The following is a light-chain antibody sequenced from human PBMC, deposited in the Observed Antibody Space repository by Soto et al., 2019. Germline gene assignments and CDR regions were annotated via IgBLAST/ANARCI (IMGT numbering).Light chain of an antibody. J-gene: IGLJ2*01. V-gene: IGLV1-40*01. CDR2: GNS. Sequence: QSVLTQPPSVSGAPGQRVTISCTGSSSNIGAGYDVHWYQQLPGTAPKLLIYGNSNRPSGVPDRFSGSKSGTSASLAITGLQAKDEADYYCQSYDSSLSGVVFGGGTKVTVL. CDR1: SSNIGAGYD. CDR3: QSYDSSLSGVV.